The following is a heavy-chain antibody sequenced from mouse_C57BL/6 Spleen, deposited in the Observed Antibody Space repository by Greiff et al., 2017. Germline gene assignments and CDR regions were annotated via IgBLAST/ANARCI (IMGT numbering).Heavy chain of an antibody. CDR2: IDPSDSYT. Sequence: QVQLKESGAELARPGASVKLSCKASGYTFTSYGISWVKQRTGQGLEWIGVIDPSDSYTNYNQKFKGKATLTVDTSSSTAYMQLSSLTSEDSAVYYCARLMITTERYFDYWGQGTTLTVSS. J-gene: IGHJ2*01. CDR1: GYTFTSYG. D-gene: IGHD2-4*01. V-gene: IGHV1-59*01. CDR3: ARLMITTERYFDY.